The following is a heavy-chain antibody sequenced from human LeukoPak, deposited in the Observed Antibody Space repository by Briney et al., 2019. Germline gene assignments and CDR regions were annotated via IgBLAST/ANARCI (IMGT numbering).Heavy chain of an antibody. CDR1: DGSISIYY. J-gene: IGHJ6*02. CDR3: ARGDSVMDV. V-gene: IGHV4-4*08. CDR2: IYNSGST. D-gene: IGHD3-22*01. Sequence: SETLSLTCTVSDGSISIYYWSWIRQPPGKGLEWIGYIYNSGSTIYNPSLKSRVTMSVDTSKNQFSLKLSSVTAADTAVYYCARGDSVMDVWGQGTTVTVSS.